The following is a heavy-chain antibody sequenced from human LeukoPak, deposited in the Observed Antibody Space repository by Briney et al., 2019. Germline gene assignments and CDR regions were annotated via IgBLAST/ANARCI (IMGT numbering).Heavy chain of an antibody. J-gene: IGHJ5*02. D-gene: IGHD3-10*01. CDR3: LQYGAGST. V-gene: IGHV3-74*01. CDR2: INTDGSST. CDR1: GFTFSSYW. Sequence: PGGSLRLSCAASGFTFSSYWMHWVRQAPGKGLVWVSRINTDGSSTSYADSVKGRFTISRDNAKNTLYLQMNNLRAEDTSLYYCLQYGAGSTWGQGTLVTVSS.